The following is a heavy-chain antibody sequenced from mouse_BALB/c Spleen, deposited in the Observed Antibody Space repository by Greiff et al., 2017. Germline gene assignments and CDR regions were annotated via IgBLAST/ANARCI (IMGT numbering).Heavy chain of an antibody. CDR1: GFTFSSFG. CDR2: ISSGSSTI. Sequence: EVKLVESGGGLVQPGGSRKLSCAASGFTFSSFGMHWVRQAPEKGLEWVAYISSGSSTIYYADTVKGRFTISRDNPKSTLFLQMTSLRSEDTAMYYCARWGVGAMDYWGQGTSVTVAS. CDR3: ARWGVGAMDY. V-gene: IGHV5-17*02. D-gene: IGHD1-1*02. J-gene: IGHJ4*01.